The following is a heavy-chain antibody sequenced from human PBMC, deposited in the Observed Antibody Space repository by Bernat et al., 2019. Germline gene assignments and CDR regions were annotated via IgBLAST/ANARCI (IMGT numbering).Heavy chain of an antibody. CDR2: IYTSGTT. CDR3: ARGEEYSSGWYGGEDY. CDR1: GGSISSYY. D-gene: IGHD6-19*01. V-gene: IGHV4-4*07. Sequence: QVQLQESGPGLVKPSETLSLTCTVSGGSISSYYWSWIRQPAGKGLEWIGRIYTSGTTNSNPSLKSQVTMSVDTSKNQFSLKLSSVTAADTAVYYCARGEEYSSGWYGGEDYWGQGTLVTVSS. J-gene: IGHJ4*02.